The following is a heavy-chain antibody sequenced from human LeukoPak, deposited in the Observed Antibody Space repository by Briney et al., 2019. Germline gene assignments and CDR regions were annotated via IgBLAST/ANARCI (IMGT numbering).Heavy chain of an antibody. CDR1: GFTFSSYA. D-gene: IGHD3-22*01. J-gene: IGHJ4*02. Sequence: PGGSLRLSCAASGFTFSSYAMRWVRQAPGKGLEWVSALSGSGNNTYYADSVKGRFTISRDNSKNTLYLQMNSLRAEDTAVYYCAGVVRYYYDSSGYPDYWGQGTLVTVSS. CDR2: LSGSGNNT. CDR3: AGVVRYYYDSSGYPDY. V-gene: IGHV3-23*01.